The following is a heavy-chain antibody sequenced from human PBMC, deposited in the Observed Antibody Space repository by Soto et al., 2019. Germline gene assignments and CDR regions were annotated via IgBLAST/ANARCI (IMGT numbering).Heavy chain of an antibody. CDR3: ARCLDYGGKGYYYYGMDV. V-gene: IGHV1-3*01. CDR1: GYTFTSYG. CDR2: INAGNGNT. J-gene: IGHJ6*02. D-gene: IGHD4-17*01. Sequence: GASVKVSCKASGYTFTSYGISWVRQAPGQRLEWMGWINAGNGNTKYSQKFQGRVTITRDTSASTAYMELSSLRSEDTAVYYCARCLDYGGKGYYYYGMDVWGQGTTVTVSS.